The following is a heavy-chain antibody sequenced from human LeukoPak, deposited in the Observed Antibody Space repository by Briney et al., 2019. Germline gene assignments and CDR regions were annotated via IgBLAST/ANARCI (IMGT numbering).Heavy chain of an antibody. J-gene: IGHJ6*02. CDR3: ARMDSGMDV. CDR1: GFTLDTYA. Sequence: GGSVRLSCGASGFTLDTYAMYWVRQAPGKGLEWVSVINASGDRTYYADSVKGRFTISRDNGKNTLYLQMNSLRAEDTAVYYCARMDSGMDVWGQGNTVSLSS. D-gene: IGHD2-2*03. V-gene: IGHV3-23*01. CDR2: INASGDRT.